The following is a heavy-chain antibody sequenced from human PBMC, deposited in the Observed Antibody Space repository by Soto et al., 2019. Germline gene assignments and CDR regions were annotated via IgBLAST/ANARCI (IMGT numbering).Heavy chain of an antibody. CDR1: GFTFSSYA. CDR3: APRKESSGWVFDY. CDR2: ISGSGGST. J-gene: IGHJ4*02. Sequence: GGSLRLSCAASGFTFSSYAMSWVRQAPGKGLEWVSAISGSGGSTYYADSVKGRFTISRDNSKNTLYLQMNSLRAEDTAVYYCAPRKESSGWVFDYWGQGTLVTVSS. D-gene: IGHD6-19*01. V-gene: IGHV3-23*01.